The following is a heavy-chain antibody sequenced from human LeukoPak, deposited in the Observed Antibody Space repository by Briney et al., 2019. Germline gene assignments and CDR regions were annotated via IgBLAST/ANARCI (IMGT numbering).Heavy chain of an antibody. V-gene: IGHV3-23*01. D-gene: IGHD1-26*01. CDR1: GFTFSSYA. CDR3: AKDQELMYYYYMDV. CDR2: ISGSGGST. Sequence: GGALRLSCAASGFTFSSYAMSWVRQAPGKGLEWFSAISGSGGSTYYADSVKGRFTISRDNSKNTLYLQMNSLRAEDTAVYYCAKDQELMYYYYMDVWGKGTTVTVSS. J-gene: IGHJ6*03.